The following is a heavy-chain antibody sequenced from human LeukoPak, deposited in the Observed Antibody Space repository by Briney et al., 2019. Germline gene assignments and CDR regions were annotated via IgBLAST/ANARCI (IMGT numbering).Heavy chain of an antibody. D-gene: IGHD1-26*01. CDR2: IYYSGST. CDR3: ASTSPIDAFDI. V-gene: IGHV4-39*01. Sequence: TSETLSLTCTVSGGSIISSSYYWGWIRQPPGKGLEWIGSIYYSGSTYYNPSLKSRVTISVDTSKNQFSLKLSSVTAADTAVYYCASTSPIDAFDISGQGTMVTVSS. CDR1: GGSIISSSYY. J-gene: IGHJ3*02.